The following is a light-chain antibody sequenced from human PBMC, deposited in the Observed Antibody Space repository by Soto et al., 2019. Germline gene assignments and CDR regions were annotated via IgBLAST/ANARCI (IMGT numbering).Light chain of an antibody. CDR1: QDIRYY. Sequence: DIQMTQSPSALSASTGDRVTITCQASQDIRYYLNWYQQKPGKAPKLLIYDAPKLQTGVPSRFRGSGSGTTFTFIISSLQPEDFAIYYCQQYDKLVTFGQGTKVEMK. CDR3: QQYDKLVT. V-gene: IGKV1-33*01. J-gene: IGKJ1*01. CDR2: DAP.